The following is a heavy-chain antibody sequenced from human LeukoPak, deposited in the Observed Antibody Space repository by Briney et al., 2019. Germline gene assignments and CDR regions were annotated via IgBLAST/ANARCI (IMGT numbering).Heavy chain of an antibody. J-gene: IGHJ4*02. CDR3: ARGRSSQPALDY. CDR1: GGSISSSSYY. V-gene: IGHV4-39*07. Sequence: SETLSLTCTVSGGSISSSSYYWGWIRQPPGKGLEWIGSIYYSGSTYYNPSLKSRVTISVDTSKNQFSLKLSSVTAADTAVYYCARGRSSQPALDYWGQGTLVTVSS. CDR2: IYYSGST.